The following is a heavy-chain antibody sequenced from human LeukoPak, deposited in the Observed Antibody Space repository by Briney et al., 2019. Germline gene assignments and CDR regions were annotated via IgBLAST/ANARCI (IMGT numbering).Heavy chain of an antibody. D-gene: IGHD5-12*01. V-gene: IGHV3-23*01. Sequence: SGGSLRLSCAASGFTFSSYAMSWFRQAPGKGLEWVSAISGSGGSTYYADSVKGRFTISRDNSKNTLYLQMNSLRAEDTAVYYCAKDTAWIRYYFDYWGQGTLVTVSS. CDR1: GFTFSSYA. J-gene: IGHJ4*02. CDR2: ISGSGGST. CDR3: AKDTAWIRYYFDY.